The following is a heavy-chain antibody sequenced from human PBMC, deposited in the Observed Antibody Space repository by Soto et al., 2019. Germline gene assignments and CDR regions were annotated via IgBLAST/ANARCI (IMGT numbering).Heavy chain of an antibody. CDR1: GGSISSGGFS. CDR2: IYHRGTT. Sequence: QLQLQESGSGLVKPSQTLSLTCAVSGGSISSGGFSWSWIRQPPGKGLEWIGHIYHRGTTYYYPSLMSRVSISVDRSKNQFSLNLSSVTAADTAVYFCARDRCSGDTCYSGGFDYWGQGTLVSVSS. D-gene: IGHD2-15*01. J-gene: IGHJ4*02. V-gene: IGHV4-30-2*01. CDR3: ARDRCSGDTCYSGGFDY.